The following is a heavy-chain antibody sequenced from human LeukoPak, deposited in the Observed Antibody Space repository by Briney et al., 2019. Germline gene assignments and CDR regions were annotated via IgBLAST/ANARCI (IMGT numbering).Heavy chain of an antibody. CDR3: ARAGVVVPAAIPDAFDI. D-gene: IGHD2-2*01. Sequence: ASVKVSCKASGFTFTGYYMHWVRQAPGQGLEWMGWINPNSGGTNYAQKFQGWVTMTRDTSISTAYMELRSLRSDDTAVYYCARAGVVVPAAIPDAFDIWGQGTMVTVSS. CDR1: GFTFTGYY. J-gene: IGHJ3*02. CDR2: INPNSGGT. V-gene: IGHV1-2*04.